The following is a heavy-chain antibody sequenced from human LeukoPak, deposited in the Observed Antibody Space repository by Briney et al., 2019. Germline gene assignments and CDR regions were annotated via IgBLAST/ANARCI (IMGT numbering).Heavy chain of an antibody. J-gene: IGHJ3*02. CDR2: ISTSSSYI. Sequence: GGSLRLSCAASGFTFSRHSMNWVRQAAGKGLEWVSSISTSSSYIYYADSVKGRFTISRDNSKNTLFLQMNSLTAEDTAIYSCARPRLEYCSGGSCFDAFDIWSQGTMVTVSS. CDR3: ARPRLEYCSGGSCFDAFDI. D-gene: IGHD2-15*01. V-gene: IGHV3-21*04. CDR1: GFTFSRHS.